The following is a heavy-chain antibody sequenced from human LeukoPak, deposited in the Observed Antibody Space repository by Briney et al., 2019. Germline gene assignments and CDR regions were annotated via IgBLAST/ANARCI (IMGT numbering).Heavy chain of an antibody. V-gene: IGHV1-8*01. Sequence: ASVKVSCKASGYTFTSYDINWVRQATGQGLEWMGWMNPNSGNTGYAQKFQGRVTMTRNTSISKAYMELSSLRSEDTAVYYCVRRLRWNFFWFDPWGQGTLVTVSS. J-gene: IGHJ5*02. CDR1: GYTFTSYD. CDR2: MNPNSGNT. D-gene: IGHD1-7*01. CDR3: VRRLRWNFFWFDP.